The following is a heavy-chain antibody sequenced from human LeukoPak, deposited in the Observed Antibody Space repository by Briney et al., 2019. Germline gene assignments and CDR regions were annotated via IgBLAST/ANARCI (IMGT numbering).Heavy chain of an antibody. CDR1: GFTFSSYG. Sequence: RSLRLSCAASGFTFSSYGMHWVRQAPGKGLEWVAVIWYVGTNKYYADSVKGRFTISRDNSKNTLYLQMNSLRAEDTAVYYCARGTGDYDSIDYLDYWGQGTLVTVSS. CDR2: IWYVGTNK. J-gene: IGHJ4*02. V-gene: IGHV3-33*01. D-gene: IGHD3-22*01. CDR3: ARGTGDYDSIDYLDY.